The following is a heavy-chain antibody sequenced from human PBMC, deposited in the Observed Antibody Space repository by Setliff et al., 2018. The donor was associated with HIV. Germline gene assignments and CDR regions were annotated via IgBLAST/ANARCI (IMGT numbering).Heavy chain of an antibody. CDR2: IYFSGST. J-gene: IGHJ5*02. CDR1: GGSISSSGYY. D-gene: IGHD5-12*01. CDR3: ARVMVASTRWFDP. Sequence: SETLSLTCTVSGGSISSSGYYWGWIRQPPGKGLEWIGSIYFSGSTSYNPFLKSRVTISVDTSKNQFSLKLSSVTAADTAVYYCARVMVASTRWFDPWGQGTLVTVSS. V-gene: IGHV4-39*07.